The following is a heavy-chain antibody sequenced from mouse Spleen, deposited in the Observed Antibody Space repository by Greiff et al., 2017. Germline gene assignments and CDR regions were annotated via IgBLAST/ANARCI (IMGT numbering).Heavy chain of an antibody. D-gene: IGHD2-4*01. CDR3: ARGGPTMISYWYFDV. V-gene: IGHV1-81*01. J-gene: IGHJ1*01. Sequence: QVQLKGSGAELARPGASVKLSCKASGYTFTSYGISWVKQRTGQGLEWIGEIYPRSGNTYYNEKFKGKATLTADKSSSTAYMELRSLTSEDSAVYFCARGGPTMISYWYFDVWGAGTTVTVSS. CDR1: GYTFTSYG. CDR2: IYPRSGNT.